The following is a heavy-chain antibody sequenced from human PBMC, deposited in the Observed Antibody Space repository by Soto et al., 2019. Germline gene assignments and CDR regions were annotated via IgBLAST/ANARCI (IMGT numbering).Heavy chain of an antibody. Sequence: GGSLRLSCAASGFTFSSYGMHWVRQAPGKGLEWVAVISYDGSNKYYADSVKGRFTISRDNSKNTLYLQMNSLRAEDTAVYYCAKARYHYDILTGYRNYYFDYWGQGTLVTV. V-gene: IGHV3-30*18. D-gene: IGHD3-9*01. CDR2: ISYDGSNK. CDR3: AKARYHYDILTGYRNYYFDY. CDR1: GFTFSSYG. J-gene: IGHJ4*02.